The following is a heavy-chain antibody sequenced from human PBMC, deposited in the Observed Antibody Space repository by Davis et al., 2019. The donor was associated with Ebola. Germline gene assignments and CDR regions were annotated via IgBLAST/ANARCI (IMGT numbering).Heavy chain of an antibody. CDR3: ATLRRTITGMDDAFDI. V-gene: IGHV5-51*01. Sequence: GESLKISCKASGYSFANDWIGWVRQMPGKGLEWMGIIYTGDSDTRYSPSFRGQVTISADNSITTAYLQWSALRASDTAMYYCATLRRTITGMDDAFDIWGQGTLVTVSS. CDR2: IYTGDSDT. J-gene: IGHJ3*02. D-gene: IGHD1-20*01. CDR1: GYSFANDW.